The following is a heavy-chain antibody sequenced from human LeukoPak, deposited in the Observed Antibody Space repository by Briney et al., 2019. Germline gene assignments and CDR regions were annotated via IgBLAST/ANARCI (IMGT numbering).Heavy chain of an antibody. D-gene: IGHD3-22*01. J-gene: IGHJ3*01. CDR2: INPNSGGT. CDR1: GCTFTGYY. CDR3: ATTRRYYYDSSGPDAFDL. V-gene: IGHV1-2*02. Sequence: ASVKVSCKASGCTFTGYYIHWVRQAPGQGLEWMGWINPNSGGTNYAQSFQGSITMTRDTSISTAYMELSRLRSDDTAVYYCATTRRYYYDSSGPDAFDLWGQGTMVTVSS.